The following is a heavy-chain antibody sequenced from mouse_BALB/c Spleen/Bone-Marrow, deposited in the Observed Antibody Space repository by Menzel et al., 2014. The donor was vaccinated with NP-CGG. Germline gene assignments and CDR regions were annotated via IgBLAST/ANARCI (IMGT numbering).Heavy chain of an antibody. CDR2: IAPSDSYT. D-gene: IGHD3-1*01. V-gene: IGHV1-69*02. Sequence: VQLRQSGAEFVKPGASGKLSCKASGYTFTSNRVHWVKQTPGQGLEWTVEIAPSDSYTNYNQKFKGKATLTVDKTSSTAYILLSSLTSEDSAVYYCGRRELGPRWFTYWGQGTLVTVSA. CDR3: GRRELGPRWFTY. CDR1: GYTFTSNR. J-gene: IGHJ3*01.